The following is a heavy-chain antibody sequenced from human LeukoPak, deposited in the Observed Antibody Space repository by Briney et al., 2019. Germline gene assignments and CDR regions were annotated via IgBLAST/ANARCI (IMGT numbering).Heavy chain of an antibody. CDR1: GLTVSSSY. CDR2: IYNDGST. Sequence: GGSLRLSCAASGLTVSSSYMSWVRQAPGKGLEWVSIIYNDGSTYYADSMKGRFTISRDNSKNTLYLQVNSLRAEDAAMYYCARNILFAFDIWGQGTMVTVSS. CDR3: ARNILFAFDI. J-gene: IGHJ3*02. V-gene: IGHV3-53*01.